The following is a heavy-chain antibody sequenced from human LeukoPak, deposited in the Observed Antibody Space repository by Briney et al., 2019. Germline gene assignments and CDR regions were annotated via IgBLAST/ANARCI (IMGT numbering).Heavy chain of an antibody. J-gene: IGHJ4*02. Sequence: GASVKVSCKASGYTFTSYDINWVRQATGQGLDWMGIINPSGGSTSYAQKFQGRVTMTRDMSTSTVYMELSSLRSEDTAVYYCARDPRARGVIAFDYWGQGTLVTVSS. CDR2: INPSGGST. V-gene: IGHV1-46*01. CDR3: ARDPRARGVIAFDY. CDR1: GYTFTSYD. D-gene: IGHD3-10*01.